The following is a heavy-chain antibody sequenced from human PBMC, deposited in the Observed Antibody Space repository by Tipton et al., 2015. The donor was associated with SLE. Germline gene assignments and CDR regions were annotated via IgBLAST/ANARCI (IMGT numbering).Heavy chain of an antibody. CDR1: GYSFTSYW. V-gene: IGHV5-51*03. Sequence: QLVQSGAEVKKPGESLKISCKGSGYSFTSYWIGWVRQMPGKGLEWMGIISPGDSDTRYSPSFQGQVTISADKSISTAFLQWSSLKASDTAMYYCAREMRWAAPGPTAFDIWGQGTMVTVSS. J-gene: IGHJ3*02. D-gene: IGHD6-6*01. CDR3: AREMRWAAPGPTAFDI. CDR2: ISPGDSDT.